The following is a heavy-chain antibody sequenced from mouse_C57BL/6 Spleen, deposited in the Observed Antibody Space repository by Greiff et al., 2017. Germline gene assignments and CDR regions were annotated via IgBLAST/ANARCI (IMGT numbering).Heavy chain of an antibody. CDR3: AKATVVATKYFDY. J-gene: IGHJ2*01. CDR2: IYPGDGDT. CDR1: GYAFSSSW. Sequence: QVQLQQSGPELVKPGASVKISCKASGYAFSSSWMNWVKQRPGKGLEWIGRIYPGDGDTNYNGKFKGKATLTADKSSSTAYMQLSSLTSEDSAVYCCAKATVVATKYFDYWGQGTTRKVSS. D-gene: IGHD1-1*01. V-gene: IGHV1-82*01.